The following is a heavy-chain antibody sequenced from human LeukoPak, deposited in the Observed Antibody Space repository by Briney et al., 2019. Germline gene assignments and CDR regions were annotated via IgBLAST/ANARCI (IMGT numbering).Heavy chain of an antibody. CDR1: GGSISSSSYY. D-gene: IGHD3-3*01. J-gene: IGHJ4*02. V-gene: IGHV4-39*01. CDR2: IYYSGST. CDR3: ARWPQSDFDY. Sequence: PSETLSLTCTVSGGSISSSSYYWGWLRQPPGQGLEWIESIYYSGSTYYNPSLKSRVTISVDTSKNQFSRKLSSVTAADTAVYYCARWPQSDFDYWGQGTLVTVSS.